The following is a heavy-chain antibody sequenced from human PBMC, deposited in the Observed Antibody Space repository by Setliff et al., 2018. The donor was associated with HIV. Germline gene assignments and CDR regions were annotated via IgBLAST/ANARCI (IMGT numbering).Heavy chain of an antibody. CDR2: INPNSGGT. J-gene: IGHJ5*02. V-gene: IGHV1-2*02. Sequence: ASVKVSCKPSGYTFTGYYIHWVRQAPGQGLEWMGWINPNSGGTNYAQKFQGRVTMTRDTSISTAYMEVSRLRSDDTAVYYCARVSQYSSSWYVRWFDPWGQGTLVTVSS. CDR1: GYTFTGYY. CDR3: ARVSQYSSSWYVRWFDP. D-gene: IGHD6-13*01.